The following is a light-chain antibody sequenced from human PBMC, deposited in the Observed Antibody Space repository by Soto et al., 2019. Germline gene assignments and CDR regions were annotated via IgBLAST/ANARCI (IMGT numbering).Light chain of an antibody. J-gene: IGKJ1*01. CDR3: QQYSSTFWT. V-gene: IGKV3-20*01. Sequence: EIVLTQSPGTLSLSTGERATLSCRASQSISSSYLAWYQQKPGQAHRLLVYGASSRATGIPDRFSGSGSGTDFTLTISRLEPEDFALYYCQQYSSTFWTFGQGTKVEIK. CDR2: GAS. CDR1: QSISSSY.